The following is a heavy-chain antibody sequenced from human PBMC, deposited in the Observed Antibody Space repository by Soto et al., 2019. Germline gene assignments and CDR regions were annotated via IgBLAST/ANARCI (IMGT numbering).Heavy chain of an antibody. J-gene: IGHJ6*02. CDR2: IIPIFGTA. CDR3: AILFGGADFLVVADPYGMDV. CDR1: GGTFSSYA. V-gene: IGHV1-69*13. D-gene: IGHD6-19*01. Sequence: SVKVSCKASGGTFSSYAISWVRQAPGQGLEWMGGIIPIFGTANYAQKFQGRVTITADESTSTAYMELSSLRSEDTAVYYCAILFGGADFLVVADPYGMDVWGQGTTVTVSS.